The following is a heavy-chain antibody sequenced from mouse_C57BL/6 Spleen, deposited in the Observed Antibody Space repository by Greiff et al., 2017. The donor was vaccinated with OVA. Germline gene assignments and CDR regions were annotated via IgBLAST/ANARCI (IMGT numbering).Heavy chain of an antibody. Sequence: ESGPGLVKPSQSLSLTCSVTGYSITSGYYWNWIRQFPGNKLEWMGYISYDGSNNYNPSLKNRISITRDTSKNQFFLKLNSVTTEDTATYYCARGGSSYVGWYFDVWGTGTTVTVSS. D-gene: IGHD1-1*01. CDR1: GYSITSGYY. J-gene: IGHJ1*03. CDR3: ARGGSSYVGWYFDV. CDR2: ISYDGSN. V-gene: IGHV3-6*01.